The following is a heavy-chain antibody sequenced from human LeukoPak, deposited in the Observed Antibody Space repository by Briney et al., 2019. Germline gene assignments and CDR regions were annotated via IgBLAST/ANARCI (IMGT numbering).Heavy chain of an antibody. J-gene: IGHJ4*02. Sequence: GGSQRLSCAASGFTFDDYAMHWVRQAPGKGLEWVSGISWNSGSIGYADSVKGRFTISRDNAKNSLYLQMNSLRAEDTALYYCAKGGYCSSTSCYIDYWGQGTLVTVSS. V-gene: IGHV3-9*01. CDR2: ISWNSGSI. CDR1: GFTFDDYA. CDR3: AKGGYCSSTSCYIDY. D-gene: IGHD2-2*02.